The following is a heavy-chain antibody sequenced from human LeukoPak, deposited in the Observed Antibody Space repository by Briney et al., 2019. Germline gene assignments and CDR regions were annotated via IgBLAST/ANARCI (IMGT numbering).Heavy chain of an antibody. J-gene: IGHJ5*01. Sequence: GGSLRLSCAASGFIFNDYAMHWVRQAPGKGLEWVAGISWNSGTIAYADSVKGRLSISRDNAKNSLYLQMNSLRPEDMAFYFCAKVAAYSSGWYDSWGQGTLVTVSS. D-gene: IGHD6-19*01. CDR1: GFIFNDYA. V-gene: IGHV3-9*03. CDR3: AKVAAYSSGWYDS. CDR2: ISWNSGTI.